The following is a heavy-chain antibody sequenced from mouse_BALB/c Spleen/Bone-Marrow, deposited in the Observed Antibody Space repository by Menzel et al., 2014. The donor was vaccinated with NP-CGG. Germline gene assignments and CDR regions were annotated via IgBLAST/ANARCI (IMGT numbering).Heavy chain of an antibody. V-gene: IGHV1-4*01. D-gene: IGHD1-1*01. CDR2: INPSSGYT. CDR3: ARESLYGSNYY. J-gene: IGHJ2*01. Sequence: VKLMESGAELARPGASVKMSCMASGYTFTSYTMHWVKQRPGQGLEWIGYINPSSGYTNYNQKFKDKATLTADKSSSTAYMQLSSLTSEDSAVYYCARESLYGSNYYWGQGTTLTVSS. CDR1: GYTFTSYT.